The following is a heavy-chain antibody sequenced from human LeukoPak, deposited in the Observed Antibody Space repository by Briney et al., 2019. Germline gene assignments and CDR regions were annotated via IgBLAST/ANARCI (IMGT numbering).Heavy chain of an antibody. V-gene: IGHV3-48*01. D-gene: IGHD3-3*01. CDR2: ISSSSNVI. Sequence: LSGGSLRLSCAASGFTFNSYAFNWVRQAPGKGLEWVSYISSSSNVIYYTDSVKGRFTISRDNDRNLLSLQMNSLRAEDTAVYYCARGDPIYDFWSGGDYWGQGSLVTVSS. CDR3: ARGDPIYDFWSGGDY. J-gene: IGHJ4*02. CDR1: GFTFNSYA.